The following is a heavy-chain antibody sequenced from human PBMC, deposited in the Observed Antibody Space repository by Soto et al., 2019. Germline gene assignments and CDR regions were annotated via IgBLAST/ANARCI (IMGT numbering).Heavy chain of an antibody. CDR1: GFSLSTSGVG. CDR3: AKLVPAAVKFDY. V-gene: IGHV2-5*02. CDR2: IYWDDDE. D-gene: IGHD2-2*01. J-gene: IGHJ4*02. Sequence: QITLKESGPTLVKPTQTLTLTCTFSGFSLSTSGVGVGWIRQPPGKALEWLALIYWDDDERYSPSLRSRLTIXKXNSKNQVVLTMTNMDPVDTATYSCAKLVPAAVKFDYWGQGTLVTVSS.